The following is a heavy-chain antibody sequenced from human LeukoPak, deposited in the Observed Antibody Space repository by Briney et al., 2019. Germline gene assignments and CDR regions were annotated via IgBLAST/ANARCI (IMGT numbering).Heavy chain of an antibody. CDR3: ARRGYCSSTSCYTYYMDV. J-gene: IGHJ6*03. Sequence: ASVKVYCKASGYTFTGYYIHWVRQAPGQGLEWMAWINPNNGGTNYAQKFQGRVTMTRDTSISTAYMELSRLRSDDTAVYYCARRGYCSSTSCYTYYMDVWGKGTTVTVSS. CDR1: GYTFTGYY. D-gene: IGHD2-2*02. CDR2: INPNNGGT. V-gene: IGHV1-2*02.